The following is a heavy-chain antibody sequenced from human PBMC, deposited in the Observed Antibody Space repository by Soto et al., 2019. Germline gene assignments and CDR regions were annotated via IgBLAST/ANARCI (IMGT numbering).Heavy chain of an antibody. J-gene: IGHJ4*02. CDR1: GDSVSRNIAA. Sequence: SQTLSLTCAISGDSVSRNIAAWNWIRQSPSRGLEWLGRTYYRSKWYNDYAVSVKSRITINPDTSKNQFSLQLNSVTPEDTAVYYCARESRLPPLTGRVVVAVNFDYWGQGTLVTVSS. CDR3: ARESRLPPLTGRVVVAVNFDY. D-gene: IGHD2-15*01. CDR2: TYYRSKWYN. V-gene: IGHV6-1*01.